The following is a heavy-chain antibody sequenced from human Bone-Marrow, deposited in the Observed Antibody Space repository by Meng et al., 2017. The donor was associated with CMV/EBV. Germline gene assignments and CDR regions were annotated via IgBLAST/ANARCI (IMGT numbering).Heavy chain of an antibody. CDR1: GYSFTSYW. D-gene: IGHD6-13*01. CDR2: IYPGDSDT. V-gene: IGHV5-51*01. Sequence: GGSLRLSCKGSGYSFTSYWIGWVRQMPGKGLEWMGIIYPGDSDTRYSPSFQGQVTISADKSISTAYLQWSSLKASDTAMYYCASNGAGSSWYYGMNVWGQGTTVTGSS. CDR3: ASNGAGSSWYYGMNV. J-gene: IGHJ6*02.